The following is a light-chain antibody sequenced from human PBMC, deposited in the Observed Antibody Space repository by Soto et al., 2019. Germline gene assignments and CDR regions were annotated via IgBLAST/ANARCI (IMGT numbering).Light chain of an antibody. V-gene: IGLV1-44*01. CDR3: EAWDDSLNGFYV. Sequence: QSVLTQPPSASETPGQRVTISCSGGSSNIGTNSVNWYQQLPGRAPKLLIYNNDLRPSGVPDRFSGSKSGTSASLAISGLQSEDEADYYCEAWDDSLNGFYVFGIGTKVTVL. CDR2: NND. CDR1: SSNIGTNS. J-gene: IGLJ1*01.